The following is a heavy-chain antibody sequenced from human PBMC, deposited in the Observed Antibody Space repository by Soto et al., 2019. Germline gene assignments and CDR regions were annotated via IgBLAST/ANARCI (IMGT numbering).Heavy chain of an antibody. D-gene: IGHD2-15*01. V-gene: IGHV4-39*01. J-gene: IGHJ4*02. CDR2: IYYSGST. Sequence: PSETLSLTCTVSGCSISSSSYYWGWIRQPPGKGLEWIGSIYYSGSTCYNPSLKSRVTISVDTSKNQFSLKLSSVTAADTAVYYCARHCDCSGGSFYGCHSDYWGQGTLVTVSS. CDR3: ARHCDCSGGSFYGCHSDY. CDR1: GCSISSSSYY.